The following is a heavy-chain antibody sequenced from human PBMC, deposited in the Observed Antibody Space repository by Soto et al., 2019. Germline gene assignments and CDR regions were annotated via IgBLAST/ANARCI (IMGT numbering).Heavy chain of an antibody. J-gene: IGHJ6*02. CDR3: ARSPLPYGSGSYSIYYYYGMDV. CDR1: GYTFTSYG. Sequence: QVQLVQSGAEVKKPGASVKVSCKASGYTFTSYGISWVRQAPGQGLEWMGWISAYNGNTNYAQKLQGRVTMTTDTSSSTAYMELRSLRSADTAVYYCARSPLPYGSGSYSIYYYYGMDVWGQGTTVTVSS. D-gene: IGHD3-10*01. V-gene: IGHV1-18*01. CDR2: ISAYNGNT.